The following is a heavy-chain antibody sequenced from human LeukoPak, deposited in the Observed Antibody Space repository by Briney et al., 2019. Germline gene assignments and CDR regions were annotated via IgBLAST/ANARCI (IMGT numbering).Heavy chain of an antibody. CDR3: ARPLSGYCSSTGCYRKSHAFDI. J-gene: IGHJ3*02. CDR2: ISSTSSYI. V-gene: IGHV3-21*01. Sequence: KPGGSLRLSCAASGFTFSSYSMNWVSQAPGKGLEWVSSISSTSSYIYYADSVKGRFTICRDNAKNSLYLQLNSLRAEDTAVYYCARPLSGYCSSTGCYRKSHAFDIWGQGTMVTVSS. CDR1: GFTFSSYS. D-gene: IGHD2-2*01.